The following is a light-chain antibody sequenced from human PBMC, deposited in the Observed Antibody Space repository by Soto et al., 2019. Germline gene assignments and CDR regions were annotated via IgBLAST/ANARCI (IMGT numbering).Light chain of an antibody. Sequence: DIVMTQSPLSLPVTPGEPASISCRSSQSLLHSDGYTYFDRYLQKPGQSPQLLIYLGSNRASGVPDRFSGSGSGTDFTLKISKVEAEDVGVYYCMQALQTPWTFGQGTKVEI. CDR3: MQALQTPWT. J-gene: IGKJ1*01. V-gene: IGKV2-28*01. CDR2: LGS. CDR1: QSLLHSDGYTY.